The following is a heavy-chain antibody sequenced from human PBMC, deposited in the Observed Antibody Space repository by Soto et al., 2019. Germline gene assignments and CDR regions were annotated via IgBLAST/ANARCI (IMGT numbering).Heavy chain of an antibody. J-gene: IGHJ4*02. CDR2: IYYSGST. CDR1: GCSISSYY. CDR3: ARDWAAAGPFDY. D-gene: IGHD6-13*01. Sequence: SETLSLTCTFSGCSISSYYWSWIRQHPGKGLEWIGYIYYSGSTYYNPSLKSRVTISVDTSKNQFSLKLSSVTAADTAVYYCARDWAAAGPFDYWGQGTLVTVSS. V-gene: IGHV4-59*06.